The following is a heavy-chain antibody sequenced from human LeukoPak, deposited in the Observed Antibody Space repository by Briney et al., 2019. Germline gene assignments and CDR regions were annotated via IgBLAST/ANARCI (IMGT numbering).Heavy chain of an antibody. CDR1: GVSISSTNW. CDR3: ARNPRDGYTFDY. CDR2: IYRSGTA. V-gene: IGHV4-4*02. Sequence: SETLSLTCAVSGVSISSTNWRSWLRPPPGRGLEWIGEIYRSGTANYNPSLKGRVTVSMDKSNNQFSLTPISVTAADTAVYYCARNPRDGYTFDYWGQGTLVTVSS. J-gene: IGHJ4*02. D-gene: IGHD5-24*01.